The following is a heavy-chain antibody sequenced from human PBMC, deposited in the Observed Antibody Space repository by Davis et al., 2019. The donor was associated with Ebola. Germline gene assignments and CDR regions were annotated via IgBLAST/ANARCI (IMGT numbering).Heavy chain of an antibody. CDR3: ARVLRPFGEIIADYYFDY. D-gene: IGHD3-16*02. CDR2: IYYSGTT. CDR1: GGSISSDDYY. J-gene: IGHJ4*02. V-gene: IGHV4-30-4*01. Sequence: LRLSCTVSGGSISSDDYYWSWIRQPPGKGLEWIGYIYYSGTTYYNPSLKSRLAISLDTSKSQFSLKLTSVTAADTAVYYCARVLRPFGEIIADYYFDYWGQGSLVTVSS.